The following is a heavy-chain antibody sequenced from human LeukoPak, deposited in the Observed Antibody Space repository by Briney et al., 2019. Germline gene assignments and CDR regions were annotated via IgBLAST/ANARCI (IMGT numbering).Heavy chain of an antibody. J-gene: IGHJ5*02. D-gene: IGHD3-10*01. V-gene: IGHV4-4*07. Sequence: PSETLSLTCTVSGGSISSYYWSWIRQPAGEGLEWIGRLHTSGSTHYNPSLKSRVTMSVDTSKNQFSLKLSSVTAADTAVYYCARVSVRDTRVGFDPWGQGTLVTVSS. CDR3: ARVSVRDTRVGFDP. CDR1: GGSISSYY. CDR2: LHTSGST.